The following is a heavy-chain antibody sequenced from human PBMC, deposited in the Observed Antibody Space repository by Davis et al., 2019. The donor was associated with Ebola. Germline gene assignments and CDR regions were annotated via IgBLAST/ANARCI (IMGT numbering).Heavy chain of an antibody. Sequence: GESLKISCAASGFIVNNYYMNWVRQAPGKGLAWVSVLYSGGTSAYADSVKGRFTISRDNSKNTVYLHMNYLRVDDTAVYFCARDPNLADYSLDYWGQGTLVTVSS. CDR3: ARDPNLADYSLDY. J-gene: IGHJ4*02. D-gene: IGHD4-11*01. CDR1: GFIVNNYY. V-gene: IGHV3-53*01. CDR2: LYSGGTS.